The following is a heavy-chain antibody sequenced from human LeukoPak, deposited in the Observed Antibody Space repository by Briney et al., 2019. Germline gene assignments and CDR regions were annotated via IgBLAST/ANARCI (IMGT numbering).Heavy chain of an antibody. CDR3: ARHDGESYYGRWFDP. J-gene: IGHJ5*02. CDR2: IYYAGNT. CDR1: GGSISSSSHY. Sequence: TSETLSLTCTVSGGSISSSSHYWAWIRQSPGKGLAWIGSIYYAGNTYYNPSLQSRFTISVDTSKNQFSLKVNSVTAADTAIYYCARHDGESYYGRWFDPWGQGTLVTVSS. D-gene: IGHD3-10*02. V-gene: IGHV4-39*01.